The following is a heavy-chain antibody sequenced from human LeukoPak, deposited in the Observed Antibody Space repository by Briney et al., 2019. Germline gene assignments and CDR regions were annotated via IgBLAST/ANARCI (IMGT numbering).Heavy chain of an antibody. J-gene: IGHJ4*02. Sequence: GGPLRLSCAASGITLRSSAMHWFGKGPGKGLEWVAVISYDGSNKYSADSVKGRFTISRDNSKNTLYLQMNSLRSEDTAVYYCARSITMVRGANSPHFDYWGQGTLVTVSS. D-gene: IGHD3-10*01. V-gene: IGHV3-30-3*01. CDR3: ARSITMVRGANSPHFDY. CDR1: GITLRSSA. CDR2: ISYDGSNK.